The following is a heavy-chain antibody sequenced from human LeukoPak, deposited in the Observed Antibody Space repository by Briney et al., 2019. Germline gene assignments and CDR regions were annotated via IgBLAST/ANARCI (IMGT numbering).Heavy chain of an antibody. V-gene: IGHV3-48*04. CDR3: ARYSSGWYRGEYDY. Sequence: TGGSLRLSCAASGFTFSSYSMNWVRQAPGKGLEWVSYISSSSSTIYYADSVKGRFTISRDNAKNSLYLQMNSLRAEDTAVYYCARYSSGWYRGEYDYWGQGTLVTVSS. D-gene: IGHD6-19*01. CDR2: ISSSSSTI. J-gene: IGHJ4*02. CDR1: GFTFSSYS.